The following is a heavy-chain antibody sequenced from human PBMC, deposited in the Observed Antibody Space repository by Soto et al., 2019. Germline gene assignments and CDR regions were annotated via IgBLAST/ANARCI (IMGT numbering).Heavy chain of an antibody. CDR2: ISVYNGDT. J-gene: IGHJ4*02. D-gene: IGHD5-12*01. V-gene: IGHV1-18*01. Sequence: QVQLVQSGTEVKKPGASVKVSCKTSGYTFTSYGISWVRQAPGQGLEWMGWISVYNGDTNYAQNLQGRVTMTTNTSTRIDFIDLRSLRSSDTAVYYRPREQWWLQFGCDYWGQGTLVTVSS. CDR1: GYTFTSYG. CDR3: PREQWWLQFGCDY.